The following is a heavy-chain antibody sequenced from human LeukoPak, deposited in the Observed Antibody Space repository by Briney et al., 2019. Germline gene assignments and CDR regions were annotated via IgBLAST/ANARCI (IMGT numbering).Heavy chain of an antibody. V-gene: IGHV4-59*01. CDR3: AREAGYDILTGYYMVSYFDY. J-gene: IGHJ4*02. Sequence: PSETLSLICTVYGGSISSYYWSWIRQPPGKGLEWIGYIYYSGSTNYNPSLKSRVTISVDTSKNQFSLKLSSVTAADTAVYYCAREAGYDILTGYYMVSYFDYWGQGTLVTVSS. CDR1: GGSISSYY. D-gene: IGHD3-9*01. CDR2: IYYSGST.